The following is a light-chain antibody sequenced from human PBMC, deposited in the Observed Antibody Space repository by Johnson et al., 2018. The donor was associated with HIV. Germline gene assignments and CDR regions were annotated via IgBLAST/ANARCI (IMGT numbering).Light chain of an antibody. CDR2: ENN. CDR3: GTWDSSLSAAFYV. Sequence: QSVLTQPPSVSAAPGQKVTISCSGSSSNIGNNYVSWYQQLPGTAPKLLIYENNKRPSGIPDRFSGSKSGTSATLGITGLQTGDEAEYYCGTWDSSLSAAFYVFGTGTKVTVL. CDR1: SSNIGNNY. J-gene: IGLJ1*01. V-gene: IGLV1-51*02.